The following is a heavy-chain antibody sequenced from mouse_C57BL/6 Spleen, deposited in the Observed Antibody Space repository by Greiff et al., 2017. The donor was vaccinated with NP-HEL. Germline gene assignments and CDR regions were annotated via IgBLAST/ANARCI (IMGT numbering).Heavy chain of an antibody. D-gene: IGHD2-4*01. CDR2: IYPGDGDT. CDR3: ARVPYDYDLGY. V-gene: IGHV1-82*01. Sequence: QVQLQQSGPELVKPGASVKISCKASGYAFSSSWMNWVKQRPGKGLEWIGRIYPGDGDTNYNGKFKGKATLTADKSSSTAYMQLSSLTSEDSAVYFCARVPYDYDLGYWGQGTSVTVSS. J-gene: IGHJ4*01. CDR1: GYAFSSSW.